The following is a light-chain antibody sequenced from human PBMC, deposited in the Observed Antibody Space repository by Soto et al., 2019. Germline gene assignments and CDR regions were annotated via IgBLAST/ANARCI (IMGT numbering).Light chain of an antibody. CDR1: QSVSSY. CDR2: DAS. V-gene: IGKV3-11*01. CDR3: QQRSDWPLT. Sequence: EIVLTQSPTTLSLSPGESATLSCRARQSVSSYFAWYQQKPGQAPRLLIYDASTRAAGIPARFSGSGSGTDFTLTISSLEPEDFAVYYCQQRSDWPLTFGGGTKVEIK. J-gene: IGKJ4*01.